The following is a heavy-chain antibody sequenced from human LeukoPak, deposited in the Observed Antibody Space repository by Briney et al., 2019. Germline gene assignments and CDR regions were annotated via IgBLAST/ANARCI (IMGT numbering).Heavy chain of an antibody. CDR3: ARSYTAPGAFDI. Sequence: SETLSLTCAVSGYSISSGYYWGWVRQPPGKGLEWIGSIYHSGSTYYNPSLKSRVTISVDTSKNQFSLKLSSVTAADTAVYYCARSYTAPGAFDIWGQGTMVTVSS. CDR2: IYHSGST. D-gene: IGHD2-2*02. CDR1: GYSISSGYY. V-gene: IGHV4-38-2*01. J-gene: IGHJ3*02.